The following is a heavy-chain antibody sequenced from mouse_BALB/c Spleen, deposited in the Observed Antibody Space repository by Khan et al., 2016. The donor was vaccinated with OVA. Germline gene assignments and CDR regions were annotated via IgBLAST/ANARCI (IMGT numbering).Heavy chain of an antibody. V-gene: IGHV2-6-1*01. D-gene: IGHD2-10*01. CDR2: IWSDGST. CDR1: GFSLTNYG. CDR3: ARQPYYHYNIMDY. Sequence: QVQLKESGPGLVAPSQSLSITCTISGFSLTNYGVHWVRQHPGKGLEWLVVIWSDGSTTYNSDLKSRLNISKDNSKSQVFLKMNSLQTDDTAMYYCARQPYYHYNIMDYWGQGTSVTVSS. J-gene: IGHJ4*01.